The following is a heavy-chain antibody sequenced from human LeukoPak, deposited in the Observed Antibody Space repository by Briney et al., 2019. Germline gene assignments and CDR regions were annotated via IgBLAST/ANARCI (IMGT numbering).Heavy chain of an antibody. CDR2: ISWNSGSI. Sequence: GGSLRLSCAASGFTFDDYAMHWVRQAPGKGLEWVSGISWNSGSIGYADSVKGRFTISRYNAKNSLYLQMNSLRAEDTALYYCAKGGAVVVPAALDYWGQGTLVTVSS. V-gene: IGHV3-9*01. CDR3: AKGGAVVVPAALDY. D-gene: IGHD2-2*01. CDR1: GFTFDDYA. J-gene: IGHJ4*02.